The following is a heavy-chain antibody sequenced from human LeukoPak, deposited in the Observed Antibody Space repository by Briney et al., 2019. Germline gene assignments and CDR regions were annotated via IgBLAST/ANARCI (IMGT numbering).Heavy chain of an antibody. V-gene: IGHV3-48*03. Sequence: GGSLRLSCAASGFTFSSYEMNWVRQAPGKGLEWVSYISSSGSTIYCADSVKGRFTISRDNAKNSLYLQMNSLRAEDTAVYYCARRYSYGSALHAFDIWGQGTMVTVSS. CDR1: GFTFSSYE. J-gene: IGHJ3*02. D-gene: IGHD5-18*01. CDR2: ISSSGSTI. CDR3: ARRYSYGSALHAFDI.